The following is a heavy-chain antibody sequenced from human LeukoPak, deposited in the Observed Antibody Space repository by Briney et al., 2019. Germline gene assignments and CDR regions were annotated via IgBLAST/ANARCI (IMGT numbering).Heavy chain of an antibody. CDR2: ISRDGGST. CDR1: GFTFDDYA. V-gene: IGHV3-43*02. CDR3: ARDTDSSNFDY. J-gene: IGHJ4*02. Sequence: QPGGSLRLSCAASGFTFDDYAMHWVRQAPGKGLEWVSLISRDGGSTYYADSVKGRFTISRDNSKNSLYLQMNSLRTEDTALCYCARDTDSSNFDYWGQGTLVTVSS. D-gene: IGHD6-13*01.